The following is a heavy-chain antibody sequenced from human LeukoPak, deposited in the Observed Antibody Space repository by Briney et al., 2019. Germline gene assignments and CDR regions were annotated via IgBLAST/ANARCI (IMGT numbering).Heavy chain of an antibody. CDR1: GGSISSSNW. V-gene: IGHV4-4*02. CDR2: IYHSGST. CDR3: ASPHVQWSSDYYGMDV. Sequence: PSGTLSLTCAVSGGSISSSNWWSWVRQPPGKGLEWIGEIYHSGSTNYNPSLKSRVTISVDKSKNQFSLKLSSVTAADTAVYYCASPHVQWSSDYYGMDVWGQGTTVTVSS. D-gene: IGHD6-19*01. J-gene: IGHJ6*02.